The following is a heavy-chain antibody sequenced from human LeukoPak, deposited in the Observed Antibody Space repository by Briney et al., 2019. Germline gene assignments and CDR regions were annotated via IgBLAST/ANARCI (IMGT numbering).Heavy chain of an antibody. Sequence: ASVKVSCKASGYTFTSYYMHWVRQAPGQGLEWMGIINPSGGSTSYAQKFQGRVTMTRDTSTSTVYMELSSLRSEDTAVYYCARYRRRYYDSSGYYNYGMDVWGQGSTVTVS. V-gene: IGHV1-46*01. CDR1: GYTFTSYY. CDR2: INPSGGST. J-gene: IGHJ6*02. D-gene: IGHD3-22*01. CDR3: ARYRRRYYDSSGYYNYGMDV.